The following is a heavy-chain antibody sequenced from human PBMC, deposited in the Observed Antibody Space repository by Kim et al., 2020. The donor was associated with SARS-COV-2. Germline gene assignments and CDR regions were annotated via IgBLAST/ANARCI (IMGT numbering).Heavy chain of an antibody. CDR1: GGTFSSYA. CDR2: IIPIFGTA. V-gene: IGHV1-69*13. D-gene: IGHD3-10*01. Sequence: SVKVSCKASGGTFSSYAISWVRQAPGQGLEWMGGIIPIFGTANYAQKFQGRVTITADESTSTAYMELSSLRSEDTAVYYCARASIVRGVIIMPGAGGMDVWGQGTTVTVSS. J-gene: IGHJ6*02. CDR3: ARASIVRGVIIMPGAGGMDV.